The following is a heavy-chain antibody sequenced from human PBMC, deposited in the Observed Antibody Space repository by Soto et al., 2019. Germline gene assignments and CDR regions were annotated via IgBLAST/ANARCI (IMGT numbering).Heavy chain of an antibody. V-gene: IGHV4-34*01. CDR1: GGSFSGYY. CDR2: INHSGST. D-gene: IGHD3-3*01. J-gene: IGHJ6*03. CDR3: ARTPRDFWSGYYSTYYYYYMDV. Sequence: SETLSLTCAVYGGSFSGYYWSWIRQPPGKGLEWIGEINHSGSTNYNPSLKSRVTISVDTSKNQFSLKLSSVTAADTAVYYCARTPRDFWSGYYSTYYYYYMDVWGKGTTVTVSS.